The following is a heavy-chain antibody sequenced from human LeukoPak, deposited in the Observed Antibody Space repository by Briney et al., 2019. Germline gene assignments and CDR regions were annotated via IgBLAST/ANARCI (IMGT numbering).Heavy chain of an antibody. Sequence: PGGSLRLSCAASGFTFSDYYMSWIRRAPGKGLEWVSYISSSGSTIYYADPVKGRFTISRDNAKNSLYLQMNSLRAEDTAVYYCAREDYSNYVVDPWGQGTLVTVSS. D-gene: IGHD4-11*01. J-gene: IGHJ5*02. CDR2: ISSSGSTI. CDR3: AREDYSNYVVDP. V-gene: IGHV3-11*01. CDR1: GFTFSDYY.